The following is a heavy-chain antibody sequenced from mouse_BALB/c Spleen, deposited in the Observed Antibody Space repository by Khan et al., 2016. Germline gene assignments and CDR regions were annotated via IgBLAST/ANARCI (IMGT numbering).Heavy chain of an antibody. CDR2: IYPGDGDT. CDR3: AAALFVY. J-gene: IGHJ3*01. CDR1: GYTSANYW. Sequence: QVQLKESGAELARPGASVRLSCKASGYTSANYWMQWVKQRPGQGLEWIGSIYPGDGDTRYSQKFKDKATLTADKSSRSAYMHLRSVASEDSAVYYCAAALFVYWGQGTLVTVSA. V-gene: IGHV1-87*01. D-gene: IGHD3-3*01.